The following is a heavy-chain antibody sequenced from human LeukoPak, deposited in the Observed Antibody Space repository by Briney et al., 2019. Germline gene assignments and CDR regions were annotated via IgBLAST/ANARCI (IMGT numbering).Heavy chain of an antibody. V-gene: IGHV1-2*02. CDR2: INPNNGGT. CDR3: ARGRGTTGSNFDY. J-gene: IGHJ4*02. D-gene: IGHD2/OR15-2a*01. Sequence: ASVKVSCKASGYTFTGYYMHWVRQAPGQGLEWMGWINPNNGGTNYAQKFQGRVTMTRDTSISTAYMELRRLTSDDTAVYYCARGRGTTGSNFDYWGQGTLVTVSS. CDR1: GYTFTGYY.